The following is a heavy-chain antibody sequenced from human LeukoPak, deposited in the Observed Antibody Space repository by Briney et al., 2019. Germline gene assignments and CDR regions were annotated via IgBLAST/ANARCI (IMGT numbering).Heavy chain of an antibody. J-gene: IGHJ3*02. V-gene: IGHV3-30*03. CDR3: AGSLTESTYYYDSSGPDAFDI. D-gene: IGHD3-22*01. CDR1: GFTFSSYG. Sequence: PGGSLRLSCAASGFTFSSYGMHWVRQAPGKGLEWVAVISYDGSNKYYADSVKGRFTISRDNSKNTLYLQMNSLRAEDTAVYYCAGSLTESTYYYDSSGPDAFDIWGQGTMVTVSS. CDR2: ISYDGSNK.